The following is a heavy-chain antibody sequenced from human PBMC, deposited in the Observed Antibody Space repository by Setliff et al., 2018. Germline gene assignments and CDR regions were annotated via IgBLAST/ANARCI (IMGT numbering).Heavy chain of an antibody. CDR3: ANSIAAAGRPPPFDY. CDR1: GFTFSSYW. CDR2: IKQDGSNK. D-gene: IGHD6-13*01. Sequence: GGSLRLSCAASGFTFSSYWMSWVRQAPGKGLEWVANIKQDGSNKYYADSVKGRFTISRDNSKNTLYLQMNSLRAEDTAVYYCANSIAAAGRPPPFDYWGQGTLVTVSS. J-gene: IGHJ4*02. V-gene: IGHV3-7*03.